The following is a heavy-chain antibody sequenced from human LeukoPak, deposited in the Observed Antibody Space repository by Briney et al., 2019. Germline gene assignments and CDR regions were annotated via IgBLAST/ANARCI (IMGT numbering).Heavy chain of an antibody. D-gene: IGHD3-16*01. V-gene: IGHV1-24*01. J-gene: IGHJ6*03. CDR2: FDPEDGET. Sequence: SVKVSCKVSGYTLTELSMHWVRQAPGKGLEWVGGFDPEDGETIYAQKFQGRVTMTEDTSTDTAYTELSSLRSEDTAVYYCATAWGGRYYYYMDVWGKGTTVTVSS. CDR3: ATAWGGRYYYYMDV. CDR1: GYTLTELS.